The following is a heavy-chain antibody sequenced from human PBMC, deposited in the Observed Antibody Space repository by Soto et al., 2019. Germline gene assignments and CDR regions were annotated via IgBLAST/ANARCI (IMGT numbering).Heavy chain of an antibody. CDR2: IWYDGSNK. J-gene: IGHJ6*02. CDR1: GFTFSSYG. V-gene: IGHV3-33*01. D-gene: IGHD2-2*01. CDR3: ARKGYCISTSCYEEYGMDD. Sequence: GGSLRLSCAASGFTFSSYGMHWVRQAPGKGLEWVAVIWYDGSNKYYADSVKGRFTISRDNSKNTLYLQMNSLRAEDTAVYYCARKGYCISTSCYEEYGMDDCCQGTTVTVSS.